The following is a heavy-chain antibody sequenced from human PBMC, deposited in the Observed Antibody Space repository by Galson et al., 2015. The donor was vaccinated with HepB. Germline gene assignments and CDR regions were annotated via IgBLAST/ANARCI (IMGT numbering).Heavy chain of an antibody. V-gene: IGHV3-7*01. CDR2: MNSDGRVR. J-gene: IGHJ3*02. CDR3: ATDKAFYAFDI. Sequence: SLRLSCAASGFIFSNYWMTWIRQAPGKGLEWVADMNSDGRVRNYVDSVEGRFTISRDNAKNSLYLQMNSLRAEDTAIYFCATDKAFYAFDIWGQGTMVTVSS. CDR1: GFIFSNYW.